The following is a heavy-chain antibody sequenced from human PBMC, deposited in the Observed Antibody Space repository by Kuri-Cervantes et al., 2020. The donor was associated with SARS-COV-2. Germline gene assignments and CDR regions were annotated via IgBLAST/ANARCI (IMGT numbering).Heavy chain of an antibody. D-gene: IGHD2-8*01. V-gene: IGHV3-30*01. J-gene: IGHJ6*02. CDR2: ISYDGSNK. Sequence: GGSLRLSCAASGFTFSSHAMHWVRQAPGKGLEWVAVISYDGSNKYYADSVKGRFTISRDNSKNTLYLQMNSLRAEDTAVYYCARDIGVYYYGMDVWGQGTTVTVSS. CDR3: ARDIGVYYYGMDV. CDR1: GFTFSSHA.